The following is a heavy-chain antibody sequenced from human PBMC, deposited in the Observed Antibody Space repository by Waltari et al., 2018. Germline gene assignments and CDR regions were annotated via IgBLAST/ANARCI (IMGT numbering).Heavy chain of an antibody. CDR3: ARVPHSSGWHYYYYGMDV. D-gene: IGHD6-19*01. Sequence: QVQLVQSGAEVKKPGASVKVSCKASGYTFTSYAMHWVHQAPGQRLEWMGWINAGNGNTKYSQKFQGRVTITRDTSASTAYMELSSLRSEDTAVYYCARVPHSSGWHYYYYGMDVWGQGTTVTVSS. CDR1: GYTFTSYA. V-gene: IGHV1-3*01. J-gene: IGHJ6*02. CDR2: INAGNGNT.